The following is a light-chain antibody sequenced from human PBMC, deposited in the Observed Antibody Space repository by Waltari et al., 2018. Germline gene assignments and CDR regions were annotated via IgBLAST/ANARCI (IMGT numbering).Light chain of an antibody. V-gene: IGLV1-47*01. CDR1: NSNTPPNY. Sequence: QSVLTQPPSASGTPGQTVTISCSGRNSNTPPNYICWYQQVPGTAPNLPLYRNNQRPSGVPDRFSGSKSGTSASLAISGLRSEDEADYYCAAWDDSLSGWVFGGGTKLTVL. CDR2: RNN. J-gene: IGLJ3*02. CDR3: AAWDDSLSGWV.